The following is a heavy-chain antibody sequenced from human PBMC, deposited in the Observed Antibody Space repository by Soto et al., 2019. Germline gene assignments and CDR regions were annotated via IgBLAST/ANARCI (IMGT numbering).Heavy chain of an antibody. CDR3: ARLVSSRGWFDP. CDR2: ISAYNGNT. CDR1: GYTFTSYV. V-gene: IGHV1-18*01. D-gene: IGHD6-6*01. J-gene: IGHJ5*02. Sequence: ASVYVSFKASGYTFTSYVISWLRQTPRQVLQWMVWISAYNGNTNYTQKLQDRVTMTTNTSTSTDYMELRSLRSDDTAVYYCARLVSSRGWFDPWGQGTLVTVSS.